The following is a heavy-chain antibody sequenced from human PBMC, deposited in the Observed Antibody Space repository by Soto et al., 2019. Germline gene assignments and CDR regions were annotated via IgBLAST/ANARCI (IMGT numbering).Heavy chain of an antibody. D-gene: IGHD3-22*01. CDR3: ARDSDYYDSSGENFDP. CDR2: IIPIFGTA. Sequence: ASVKFSCTASGGTFSSYAISWVRQAPGQGLEWMGGIIPIFGTANYAQKFQGRVTITADKSTSTAYMELSSLRSEDTAVYYCARDSDYYDSSGENFDPGGQGTLVTIAS. CDR1: GGTFSSYA. J-gene: IGHJ5*02. V-gene: IGHV1-69*06.